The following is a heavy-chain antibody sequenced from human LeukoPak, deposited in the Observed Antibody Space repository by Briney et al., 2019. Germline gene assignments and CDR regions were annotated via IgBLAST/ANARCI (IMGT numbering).Heavy chain of an antibody. CDR1: GDSVSSNSAA. CDR3: ARAELWFGELYNWFDP. V-gene: IGHV6-1*01. D-gene: IGHD3-10*01. CDR2: TYYRSKWYN. Sequence: SQTLSLTCAISGDSVSSNSAAWNWIRQSPSRGLEWLGRTYYRSKWYNDYAVSVKSRITINPDTSKNQFSLQLNSVTPEDTAAYYCARAELWFGELYNWFDPWGQGTLVTVSS. J-gene: IGHJ5*02.